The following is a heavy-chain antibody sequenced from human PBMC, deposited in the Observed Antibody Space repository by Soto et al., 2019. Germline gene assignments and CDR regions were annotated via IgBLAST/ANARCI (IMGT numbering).Heavy chain of an antibody. CDR3: ARTHWVYGTEY. V-gene: IGHV4-4*07. D-gene: IGHD2-8*01. CDR2: VYNSGNT. Sequence: QVKLQESGPGLVKPSETLSLTCTVSGGSMTGYFWTWIRQPAGKGLEWIGHVYNSGNTDYNPSLESRITMAVDTSKQQFSLKVKSVTSADTAMYYGARTHWVYGTEYWGQGTLVTVSS. J-gene: IGHJ4*02. CDR1: GGSMTGYF.